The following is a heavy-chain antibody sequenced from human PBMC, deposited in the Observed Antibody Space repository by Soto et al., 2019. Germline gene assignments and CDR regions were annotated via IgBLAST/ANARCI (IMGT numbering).Heavy chain of an antibody. CDR2: MNANSGNT. CDR1: GYGFSGVV. CDR3: ARGGAYYYDSSGYYYGPYFDY. Sequence: VSVKLSCKASGYGFSGVVGDWGIHTPRQGLEWMGWMNANSGNTGYAQKFQGRVTMTRNTSITTAYMELTSLKSEDTAVYYCARGGAYYYDSSGYYYGPYFDYWGRGTLVTVSS. V-gene: IGHV1-8*01. D-gene: IGHD3-22*01. J-gene: IGHJ4*02.